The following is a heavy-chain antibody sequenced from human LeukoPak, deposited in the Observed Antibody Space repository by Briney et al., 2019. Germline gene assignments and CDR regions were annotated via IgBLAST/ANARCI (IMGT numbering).Heavy chain of an antibody. J-gene: IGHJ4*02. V-gene: IGHV1-18*01. Sequence: ASVKVSCKASGYTFTSYGIGWVRQAPGQGLEWMGWISAYNGNTNYAQKLQGRVTMTTDTSTSTAYTELRSLRSDDTAVYYCARIVVVAATWDYWGQGTLVTVSS. CDR2: ISAYNGNT. CDR1: GYTFTSYG. D-gene: IGHD2-15*01. CDR3: ARIVVVAATWDY.